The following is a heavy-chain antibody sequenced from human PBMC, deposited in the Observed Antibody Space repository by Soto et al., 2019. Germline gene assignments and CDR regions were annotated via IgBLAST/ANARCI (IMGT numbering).Heavy chain of an antibody. CDR2: ISSNGGTT. CDR3: VRRGSGNYDY. J-gene: IGHJ4*02. CDR1: GFTFSSYD. D-gene: IGHD1-7*01. V-gene: IGHV3-64*01. Sequence: EVQLAESGGGMVQPGGALRLSCVPSGFTFSSYDMHWVRQAPGKGLEYVSSISSNGGTTYYGNSVKGRFTISRDNSKNTLYLQMGSLRAEDMAVYYCVRRGSGNYDYWGQGTLVTVSS.